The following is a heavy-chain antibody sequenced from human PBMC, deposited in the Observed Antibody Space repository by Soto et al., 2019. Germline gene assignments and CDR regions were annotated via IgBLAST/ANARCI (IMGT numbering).Heavy chain of an antibody. CDR3: ARTDRHFYGLDV. Sequence: EVQLVESGGGLVQPGGSLRLSCEASGFTFRNYDMHWVRQGTGKGLEWVSGISAAGDPDYADSVEGRFTISRENAQNSLFLQMHSLRVGDTAVYYCARTDRHFYGLDVWGQGTTVIVSS. J-gene: IGHJ6*02. CDR2: ISAAGDP. V-gene: IGHV3-13*05. CDR1: GFTFRNYD.